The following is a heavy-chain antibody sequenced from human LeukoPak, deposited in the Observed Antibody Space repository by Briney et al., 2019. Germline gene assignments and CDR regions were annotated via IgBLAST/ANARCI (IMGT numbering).Heavy chain of an antibody. D-gene: IGHD3-22*01. J-gene: IGHJ4*02. CDR1: GYTFTSYG. CDR3: ARDHAPHYYDSSVFFAPDY. CDR2: ISAYNGNT. Sequence: ASVKVSCKASGYTFTSYGISWVRQAPGQGLEWMGWISAYNGNTNYAQKLQGRATMTTDTSTSTAYMELRSLRSDDTAVYYCARDHAPHYYDSSVFFAPDYWGQGTLVTVSS. V-gene: IGHV1-18*01.